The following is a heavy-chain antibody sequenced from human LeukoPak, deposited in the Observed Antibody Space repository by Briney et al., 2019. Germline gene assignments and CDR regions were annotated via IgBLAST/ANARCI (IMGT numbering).Heavy chain of an antibody. CDR2: IYSSGKT. CDR1: GGSISTYY. D-gene: IGHD2-15*01. J-gene: IGHJ3*02. CDR3: ARAVVVVVAATPVGAFDI. Sequence: PSETLSLTCSVSGGSISTYYWSWIRQPPGKGLEWIGRIYSSGKTNYNPSLKSRVTMSVDTSNNQLSLMMTSVTAADTAVYYCARAVVVVVAATPVGAFDIWGQGTMVTVSS. V-gene: IGHV4-4*07.